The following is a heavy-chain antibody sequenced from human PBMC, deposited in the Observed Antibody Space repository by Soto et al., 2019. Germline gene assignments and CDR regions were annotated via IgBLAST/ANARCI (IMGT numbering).Heavy chain of an antibody. Sequence: ASVKVSCKASGYTFTSYAMHWVRQAPGQRLEWMGWINAGNGNTKYSQKFQGRVTITRDTSASTAYMELSSLRSEDTAVYYCAAILLWYGQQKGYDCWGQGMLVTVSS. CDR3: AAILLWYGQQKGYDC. CDR2: INAGNGNT. V-gene: IGHV1-3*01. D-gene: IGHD3-10*01. CDR1: GYTFTSYA. J-gene: IGHJ4*02.